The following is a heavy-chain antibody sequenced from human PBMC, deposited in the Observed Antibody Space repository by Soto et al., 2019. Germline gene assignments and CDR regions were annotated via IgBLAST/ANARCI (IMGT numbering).Heavy chain of an antibody. D-gene: IGHD3-22*01. CDR1: GFTFSSYG. Sequence: GGSLRLSCGASGFTFSSYGMHWVRQAPGKGLEWVAVISYDGSNKYYADSVKGRFTISRDNSKNTLYLQMNSLRAEDTAVYYCAKPYYDSSGYYFDYWGQGTLVTVSS. CDR2: ISYDGSNK. J-gene: IGHJ4*02. V-gene: IGHV3-30*18. CDR3: AKPYYDSSGYYFDY.